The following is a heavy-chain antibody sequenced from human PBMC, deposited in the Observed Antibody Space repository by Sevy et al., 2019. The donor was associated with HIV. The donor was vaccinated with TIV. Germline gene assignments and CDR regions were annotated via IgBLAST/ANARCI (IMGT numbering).Heavy chain of an antibody. CDR2: ISGSGGST. D-gene: IGHD3-22*01. CDR1: GFTFSSYA. J-gene: IGHJ3*02. Sequence: GGSLRLSCAASGFTFSSYAMSWVRQAPGKGLEWVSAISGSGGSTYYADSVKGRFTISRDNSENTLYLQMNSLRAEDTAVYYCAKERPYYYDSSGYGLGAFDIWGQGTMVTVSS. CDR3: AKERPYYYDSSGYGLGAFDI. V-gene: IGHV3-23*01.